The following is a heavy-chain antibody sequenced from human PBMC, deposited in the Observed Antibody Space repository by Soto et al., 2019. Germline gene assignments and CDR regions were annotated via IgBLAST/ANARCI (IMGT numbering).Heavy chain of an antibody. D-gene: IGHD1-7*01. V-gene: IGHV1-69*06. J-gene: IGHJ3*02. CDR2: IIPIFGTA. CDR3: ARVKAGITGTIGAFDI. Sequence: SVKVSCKASGGTFSSYAISWVRQAPGQGLEWMGGIIPIFGTANYAQKFQGRVTITADKSTSTAYMELSSLRSEDTAVYYCARVKAGITGTIGAFDIWGQGTMVTVS. CDR1: GGTFSSYA.